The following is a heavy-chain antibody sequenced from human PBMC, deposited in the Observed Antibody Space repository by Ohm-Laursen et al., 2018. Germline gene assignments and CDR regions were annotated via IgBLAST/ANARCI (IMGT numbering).Heavy chain of an antibody. V-gene: IGHV3-43D*04. CDR1: GFSFEDYA. CDR3: ARDGVGDSNYHEY. J-gene: IGHJ4*02. D-gene: IGHD4-11*01. Sequence: GSLRLSCSASGFSFEDYAMHWVRQAPGKGLEWVSLITWNGGRTYYADSVKGRFTISRDNSKNSLYLQMNSLRSEDTALYYCARDGVGDSNYHEYWGQGTLVTVSS. CDR2: ITWNGGRT.